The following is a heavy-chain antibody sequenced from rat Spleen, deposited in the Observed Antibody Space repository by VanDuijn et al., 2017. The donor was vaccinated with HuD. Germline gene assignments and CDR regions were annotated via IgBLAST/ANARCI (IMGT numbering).Heavy chain of an antibody. CDR1: GFTFNNYW. CDR3: TRHDYPGVTTNWFAY. Sequence: EVQLVESGGGRVQPGRSLRLSCVASGFTFNNYWMSWIRQAPGKGLEWVASITNTGGSIYYPDSVKGRFTISSDNAKTTLYLQMDSLRSEDTATYYCTRHDYPGVTTNWFAYWGQGTLVTVSS. J-gene: IGHJ3*01. D-gene: IGHD1-4*01. V-gene: IGHV5-31*01. CDR2: ITNTGGSI.